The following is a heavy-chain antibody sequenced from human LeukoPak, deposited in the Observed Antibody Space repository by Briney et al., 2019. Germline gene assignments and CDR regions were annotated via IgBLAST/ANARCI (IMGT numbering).Heavy chain of an antibody. J-gene: IGHJ6*02. D-gene: IGHD6-13*01. V-gene: IGHV4-59*08. CDR2: IYYSGST. CDR3: ARHGAREAAAISYYYYGMDV. Sequence: SETLSLTCTVSGGSISSYYWSWIRQPPGKGLEWIGYIYYSGSTNYNPSLKSRVTISVDTSKNQFSLKLSSVTAADTAVYYCARHGAREAAAISYYYYGMDVWGQGTTVTVSS. CDR1: GGSISSYY.